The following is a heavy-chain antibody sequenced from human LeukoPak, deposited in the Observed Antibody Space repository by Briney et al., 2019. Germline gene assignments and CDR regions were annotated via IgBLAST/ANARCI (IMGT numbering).Heavy chain of an antibody. J-gene: IGHJ4*02. CDR2: IKSKTDGGTT. CDR3: TTEDCSSTSCYDIAVSYSL. Sequence: RGSLRLSCAASGFTFSNAWMSWVRQAPGKGLEWVGRIKSKTDGGTTDYAAPVKGRFTISRDDSKNTLYLQMNSLKTEDTAVYYCTTEDCSSTSCYDIAVSYSLWGQGTLVTVSS. D-gene: IGHD2-2*01. CDR1: GFTFSNAW. V-gene: IGHV3-15*01.